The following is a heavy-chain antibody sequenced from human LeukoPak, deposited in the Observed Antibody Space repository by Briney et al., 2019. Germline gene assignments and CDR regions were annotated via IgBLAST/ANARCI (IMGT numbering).Heavy chain of an antibody. V-gene: IGHV4-4*07. CDR1: GGSISSYY. D-gene: IGHD3-10*01. J-gene: IGHJ3*02. CDR2: IYTSGST. CDR3: ASTILWFGEPGAFDI. Sequence: SETLSLTCTVSGGSISSYYWSWIRQPAGKGLEWIGRIYTSGSTNYNPSLKSRVTMSVDTSKNQFSLKLSSVTAADTAVYYRASTILWFGEPGAFDIWGQGTMVTVSS.